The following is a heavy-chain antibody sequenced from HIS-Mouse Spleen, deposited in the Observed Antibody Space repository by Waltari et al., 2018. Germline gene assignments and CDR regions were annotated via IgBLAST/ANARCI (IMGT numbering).Heavy chain of an antibody. CDR2: MNPNSGNT. CDR3: ARGHDYSNYFDY. J-gene: IGHJ4*02. V-gene: IGHV1-8*01. Sequence: QVQLVQSGAEVKKPGASVKVSCKASGYTLTSYAIHWVRQATGQGLEWMGWMNPNSGNTGYAQKFQGRVTMTRNTSISTAYMELSSLRSEDTAVYYCARGHDYSNYFDYWGQGTLVTVSS. D-gene: IGHD4-4*01. CDR1: GYTLTSYA.